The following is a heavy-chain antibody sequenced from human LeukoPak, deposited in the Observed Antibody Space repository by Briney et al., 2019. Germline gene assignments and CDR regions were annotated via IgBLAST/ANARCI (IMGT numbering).Heavy chain of an antibody. Sequence: SETLSLTCAVYGGSFSGYYWSWIRQPPGKGLEWIGEINHSGSTNYNPSLKSRVTISVDTSKNQFSLKLSSVTAADTAVNYCARSDTAMGDFDYWGQGTLVAVSS. CDR1: GGSFSGYY. V-gene: IGHV4-34*01. CDR3: ARSDTAMGDFDY. D-gene: IGHD5-18*01. CDR2: INHSGST. J-gene: IGHJ4*02.